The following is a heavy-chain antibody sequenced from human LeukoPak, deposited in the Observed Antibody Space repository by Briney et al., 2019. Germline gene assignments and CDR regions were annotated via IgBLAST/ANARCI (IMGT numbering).Heavy chain of an antibody. Sequence: PGWALGLSCASSRFTFRSYAMRGVRQAPGKGLEGVSAISDSGGYTYSADSVKGRFTLPRHNSNNTLDLQMNSLTDDHSAVYYFSKYTSGSTTRPFDYWGQGTLVTVSS. V-gene: IGHV3-23*01. J-gene: IGHJ4*02. D-gene: IGHD1-26*01. CDR1: RFTFRSYA. CDR2: ISDSGGYT. CDR3: SKYTSGSTTRPFDY.